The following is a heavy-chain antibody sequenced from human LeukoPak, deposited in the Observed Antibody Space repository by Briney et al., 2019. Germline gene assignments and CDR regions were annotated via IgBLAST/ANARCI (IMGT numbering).Heavy chain of an antibody. CDR2: IYHSGST. CDR1: GGSISSGGYY. V-gene: IGHV4-30-2*01. J-gene: IGHJ3*02. Sequence: SETLSLTCTVSGGSISSGGYYWSWIRQPPGKGLEWIEYIYHSGSTYYNPSLKSRVTISVDRSKNQFSLKLSSVTAADTAVYYCARNYYDGSGYDGAFDIWGQGTMVTVSS. CDR3: ARNYYDGSGYDGAFDI. D-gene: IGHD3-22*01.